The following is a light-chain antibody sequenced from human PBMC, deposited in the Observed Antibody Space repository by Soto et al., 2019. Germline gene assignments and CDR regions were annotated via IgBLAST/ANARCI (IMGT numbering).Light chain of an antibody. CDR3: CSFAGSTPYV. V-gene: IGLV2-23*02. J-gene: IGLJ1*01. CDR1: SSDIGRYKL. CDR2: EVT. Sequence: QSALTQPASVSWSPGQSITISCIVTSSDIGRYKLVSWYQHHPGKAPKLIIYEVTKRPSGVSNRFSASKSGNTASLTISGLQAEDEADYYCCSFAGSTPYVFGTGTKVTVL.